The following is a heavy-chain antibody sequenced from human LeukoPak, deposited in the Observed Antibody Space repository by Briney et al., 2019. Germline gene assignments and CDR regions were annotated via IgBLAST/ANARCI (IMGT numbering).Heavy chain of an antibody. D-gene: IGHD1-26*01. J-gene: IGHJ6*03. V-gene: IGHV3-30*02. Sequence: GGSLRLSCAASGFTFSNYAMNWVRRAPGKGLEWVAFIRFDGNHKEYADSVKGRFTISRDNSKKTLNLQMNSLKDEDTAVHYCASEMGNYYHYMDVWGKGTTVIVSS. CDR2: IRFDGNHK. CDR1: GFTFSNYA. CDR3: ASEMGNYYHYMDV.